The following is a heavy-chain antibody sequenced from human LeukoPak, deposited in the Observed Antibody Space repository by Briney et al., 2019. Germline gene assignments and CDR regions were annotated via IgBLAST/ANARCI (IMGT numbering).Heavy chain of an antibody. CDR2: IYANGGT. CDR3: ARDSSAGFPVDY. Sequence: SETLSLTCTVSGVSISPYYWSWIRQPAGKGLEWIGRIYANGGTNYNPSFKSRVTMSVDTSKNQFSLNLSSVTAADTAVYYCARDSSAGFPVDYWGQGTLVTVSS. J-gene: IGHJ4*02. V-gene: IGHV4-4*07. CDR1: GVSISPYY. D-gene: IGHD3-10*01.